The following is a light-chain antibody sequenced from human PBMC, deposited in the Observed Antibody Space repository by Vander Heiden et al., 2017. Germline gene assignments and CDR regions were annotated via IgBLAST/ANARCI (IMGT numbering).Light chain of an antibody. Sequence: VMTHPPLSLPVTPAEPVSISCRPSQSLLHSNGYNYLDWYLQKPGQSPQLLIYLGSNRASEVPDRFSGSGSGTDVTLKISRVEAEDVGVYYCMQALQTPTFGQGTKVEIK. CDR1: QSLLHSNGYNY. J-gene: IGKJ1*01. CDR2: LGS. CDR3: MQALQTPT. V-gene: IGKV2-28*01.